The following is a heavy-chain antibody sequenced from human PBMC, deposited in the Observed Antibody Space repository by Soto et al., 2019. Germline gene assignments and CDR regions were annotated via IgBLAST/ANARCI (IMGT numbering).Heavy chain of an antibody. V-gene: IGHV1-58*01. Sequence: SVKVSCKASGFTFTSSAVQWVRQARGQRLEWVGWIVVGSGNTNYAQKFQERVTITRDMSTSTAYMELSSLRSEDTAVYYCAAEGLGISGCSSTSCYYYYGMDVWGQGTTVTVSS. D-gene: IGHD2-2*01. CDR2: IVVGSGNT. J-gene: IGHJ6*02. CDR3: AAEGLGISGCSSTSCYYYYGMDV. CDR1: GFTFTSSA.